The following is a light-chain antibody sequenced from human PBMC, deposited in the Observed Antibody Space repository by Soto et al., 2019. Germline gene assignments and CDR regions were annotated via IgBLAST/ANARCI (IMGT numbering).Light chain of an antibody. Sequence: QSVLTQPVSVSGSPGQSITISCTGTSSDVGGYNYVSWYQQHPGKAPKLMIYDVSNRPSGVSNRFSGSKSGNTASLTISGLQAEDEADYYCSSYTSSSTRVFGTGTRSPS. J-gene: IGLJ1*01. V-gene: IGLV2-14*01. CDR3: SSYTSSSTRV. CDR2: DVS. CDR1: SSDVGGYNY.